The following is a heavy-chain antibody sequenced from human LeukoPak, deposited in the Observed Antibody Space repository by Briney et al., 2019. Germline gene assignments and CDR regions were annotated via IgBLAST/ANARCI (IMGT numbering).Heavy chain of an antibody. J-gene: IGHJ4*02. CDR3: AIASRGYTIFGVVINSFDY. D-gene: IGHD3-3*01. CDR2: IYYSGST. Sequence: PSETLSLTCTVSGGSISSGGYYWSWIRQHPGKGLEWIGYIYYSGSTYYNPSLKSRVTISVDTSKNQFSLKLSSVTAADTAVYYCAIASRGYTIFGVVINSFDYWGQGTLVTVSS. V-gene: IGHV4-31*03. CDR1: GGSISSGGYY.